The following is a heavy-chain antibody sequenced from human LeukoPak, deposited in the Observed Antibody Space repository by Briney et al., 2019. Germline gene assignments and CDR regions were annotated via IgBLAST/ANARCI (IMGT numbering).Heavy chain of an antibody. V-gene: IGHV4-59*12. D-gene: IGHD4-17*01. J-gene: IGHJ4*02. Sequence: SETLSLTCTVSGGSIRRSYWSWIRQPPGRGLEWIGYFYLSGSNYNPSLKSRVTMSLDTSKNQFPLKLSSVTAADTAVYYCARDSVVPSVTPDYWGQGTLVTVSS. CDR3: ARDSVVPSVTPDY. CDR2: FYLSGS. CDR1: GGSIRRSY.